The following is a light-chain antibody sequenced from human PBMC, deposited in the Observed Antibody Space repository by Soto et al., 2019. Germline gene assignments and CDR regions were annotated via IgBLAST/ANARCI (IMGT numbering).Light chain of an antibody. CDR3: KQYDSSSPFT. V-gene: IGKV3-15*01. CDR2: DAS. CDR1: QSINRK. J-gene: IGKJ4*02. Sequence: EIVMTQSPVTLSVSPGERATLSCRASQSINRKVAWYQQRPGQAPRLLISDASISATGIPARVSGSGSGTEFTLTISSLQSEDFAVYYCKQYDSSSPFTFGGGTKVEIK.